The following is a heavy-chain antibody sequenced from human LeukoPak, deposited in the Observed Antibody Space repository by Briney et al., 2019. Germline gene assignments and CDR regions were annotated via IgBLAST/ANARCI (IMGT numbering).Heavy chain of an antibody. CDR2: IYTSGST. Sequence: SETLSLTCTVSGDSISSYYWTWIRQPAGKGLEWIGRIYTSGSTNYSPSLKSRDTMSVDTSKNQVSLNVTSVTAADTAVYYCAREGATTRPLDYWGQGTLVTVSS. D-gene: IGHD4-17*01. J-gene: IGHJ4*02. CDR3: AREGATTRPLDY. CDR1: GDSISSYY. V-gene: IGHV4-4*07.